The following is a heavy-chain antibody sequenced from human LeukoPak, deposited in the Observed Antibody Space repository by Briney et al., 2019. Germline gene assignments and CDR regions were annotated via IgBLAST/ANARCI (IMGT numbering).Heavy chain of an antibody. CDR2: INPSGGST. J-gene: IGHJ3*02. Sequence: GVSVKVSCKASGFTFTNYNMHWVRQAPGQGLEWMGIINPSGGSTNYAQNFQARVTMTRDTSTSTVYMELSSLRSEDTAVYYCARVRDGYNDAYDIWGQRTMVTVPS. D-gene: IGHD5-24*01. V-gene: IGHV1-46*01. CDR1: GFTFTNYN. CDR3: ARVRDGYNDAYDI.